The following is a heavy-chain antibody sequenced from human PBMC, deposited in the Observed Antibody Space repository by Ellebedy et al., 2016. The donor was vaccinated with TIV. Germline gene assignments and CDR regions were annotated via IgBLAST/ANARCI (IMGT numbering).Heavy chain of an antibody. V-gene: IGHV1-46*04. CDR3: AGRGVAGTLQH. CDR2: INPSGGST. J-gene: IGHJ1*01. CDR1: GYTFTSYY. Sequence: AASVKVSCKASGYTFTSYYMHWVRQAPGQGLEWMGIINPSGGSTSYAQKLQGRVTMTTDTSTSTAYMELRSLRSDDTAVYYCAGRGVAGTLQHWGQGTLVTVSS. D-gene: IGHD6-19*01.